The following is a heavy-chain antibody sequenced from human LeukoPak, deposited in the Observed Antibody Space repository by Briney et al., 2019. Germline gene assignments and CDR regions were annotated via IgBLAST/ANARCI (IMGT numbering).Heavy chain of an antibody. J-gene: IGHJ4*02. V-gene: IGHV3-23*01. CDR3: ARGVLNPQLYGY. D-gene: IGHD2-2*01. CDR1: GFTFSSYG. CDR2: ISGSGGST. Sequence: GGSLRLPCAASGFTFSSYGMSWVRQAPGKGLEWVSAISGSGGSTYYADSVKGRFTISRDNSKNTLYLQMNSLRAEDTAVYYCARGVLNPQLYGYWGQGTLVTVSS.